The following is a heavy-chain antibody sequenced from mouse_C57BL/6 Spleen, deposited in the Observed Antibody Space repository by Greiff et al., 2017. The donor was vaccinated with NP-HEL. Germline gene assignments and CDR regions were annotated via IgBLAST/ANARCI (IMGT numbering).Heavy chain of an antibody. Sequence: QVQLQQSGAELVRPGTSVKVSCKASGYAFTNYLIEWVKQRPGQGLEWIGVINPGSGGTNYNEKFKGKATLTADKSSSTAYMQLSSLTSEDSAVYFCARSDPYYSNYFDYWGQGTTLTVSS. J-gene: IGHJ2*01. CDR3: ARSDPYYSNYFDY. D-gene: IGHD2-5*01. CDR2: INPGSGGT. V-gene: IGHV1-54*01. CDR1: GYAFTNYL.